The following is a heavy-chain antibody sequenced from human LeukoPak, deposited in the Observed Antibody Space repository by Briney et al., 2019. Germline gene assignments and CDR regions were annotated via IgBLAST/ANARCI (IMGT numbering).Heavy chain of an antibody. J-gene: IGHJ4*02. CDR3: ATEYPQGALDYDFWSGFDY. Sequence: GGSLRLSCAASGFTLSDYYMSWIRQAPGKGLEWVSYISSSGSTIYYADSVKGRFTISRDNSKNTLYLQMNSLRAEDTAVYYCATEYPQGALDYDFWSGFDYWGQGTLVTVSS. CDR1: GFTLSDYY. D-gene: IGHD3-3*01. V-gene: IGHV3-11*04. CDR2: ISSSGSTI.